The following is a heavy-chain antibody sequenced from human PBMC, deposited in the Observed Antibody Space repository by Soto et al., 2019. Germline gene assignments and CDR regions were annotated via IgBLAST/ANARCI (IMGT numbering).Heavy chain of an antibody. CDR1: GGTFSSYA. Sequence: QVQLVQSGAEVKKPGSSVKVSCKASGGTFSSYAISWVRQAPGQGLEWMGGIIPILGTANYAQKFQGRVTITXXDXTXXAYMELSSVRSEDTAVYYCATDSSISSWNYDGMDVWGQGTTVTVSS. D-gene: IGHD3-22*01. V-gene: IGHV1-69*05. CDR3: ATDSSISSWNYDGMDV. CDR2: IIPILGTA. J-gene: IGHJ6*02.